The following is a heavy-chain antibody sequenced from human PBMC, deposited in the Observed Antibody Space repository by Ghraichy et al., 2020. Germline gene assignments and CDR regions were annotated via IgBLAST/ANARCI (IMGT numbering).Heavy chain of an antibody. V-gene: IGHV3-23*01. CDR3: AKSWGYCSGGACPPYNWFDP. J-gene: IGHJ5*02. CDR1: GFTFSSYA. CDR2: IGSSGDST. D-gene: IGHD2-15*01. Sequence: GESLNISCAASGFTFSSYAMSWVRQAPGKGLEWVSTIGSSGDSTYHADSVKGRFTVSRDNSKNTLFMQMSSLRAEDTDVYYCAKSWGYCSGGACPPYNWFDPWGQGTLVTVSS.